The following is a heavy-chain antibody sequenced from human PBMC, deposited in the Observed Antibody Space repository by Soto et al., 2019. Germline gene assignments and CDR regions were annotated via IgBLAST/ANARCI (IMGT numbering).Heavy chain of an antibody. CDR3: ARDWSEYYDILTGYYKVHYYYGMDV. CDR2: ISYDGSNK. V-gene: IGHV3-30-3*01. J-gene: IGHJ6*02. Sequence: PGGSLRLSCAASGFTFSSYAMHWVRQAPGKGLEWVAVISYDGSNKYYADSVKGRFTISRDNSKNTLYLQMNSLRAEDTAVYYCARDWSEYYDILTGYYKVHYYYGMDVWGQGTTVIVSS. CDR1: GFTFSSYA. D-gene: IGHD3-9*01.